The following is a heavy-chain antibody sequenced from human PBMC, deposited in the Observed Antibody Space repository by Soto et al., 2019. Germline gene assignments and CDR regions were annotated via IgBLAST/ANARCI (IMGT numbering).Heavy chain of an antibody. J-gene: IGHJ4*02. D-gene: IGHD2-8*02. CDR3: ARDKNTGLFEY. CDR1: GGSFSGYY. V-gene: IGHV4-34*01. CDR2: INHSGST. Sequence: QVQLQQWGAGLLKPSETLSLTCAVYGGSFSGYYWTWIRQPPGTGLEWIGEINHSGSTNYNPSLKSKVTLSVETSTNQFSLKLNSVTAADTAVYYCARDKNTGLFEYWGQGTLVTVSS.